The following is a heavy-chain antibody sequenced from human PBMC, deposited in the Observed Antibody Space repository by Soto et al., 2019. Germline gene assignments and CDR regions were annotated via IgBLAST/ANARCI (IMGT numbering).Heavy chain of an antibody. D-gene: IGHD3-10*01. J-gene: IGHJ5*02. CDR1: GFSFDDYA. CDR3: ARDVWSRASGPPDS. Sequence: ESGGGLIQPGMSLRLSCAASGFSFDDYAMHWVRQVPGKGLEWITGISWNSGTIGYADSVKGRFTISRDNAKNSLYLQMNSLRAEDTAFYYCARDVWSRASGPPDSWGQLTLVTVSS. CDR2: ISWNSGTI. V-gene: IGHV3-9*01.